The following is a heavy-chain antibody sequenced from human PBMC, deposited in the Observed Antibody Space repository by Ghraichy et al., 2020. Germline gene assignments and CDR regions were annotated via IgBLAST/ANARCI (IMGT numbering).Heavy chain of an antibody. CDR2: IIPIFGTA. D-gene: IGHD2-2*02. CDR1: GGTFSSYA. Sequence: SVKVSCKASGGTFSSYAISWVRQAPGQGLEWMGGIIPIFGTANYAQKFQGRVTITADESTSTAYMELSSLRSEDTAVYYCAGDEGYCSSTSCYRGYYYYYGMDVWGQGTTVTVSS. J-gene: IGHJ6*02. V-gene: IGHV1-69*13. CDR3: AGDEGYCSSTSCYRGYYYYYGMDV.